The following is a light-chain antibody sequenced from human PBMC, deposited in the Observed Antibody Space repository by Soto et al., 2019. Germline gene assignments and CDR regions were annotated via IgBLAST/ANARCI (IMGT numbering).Light chain of an antibody. CDR2: SNN. Sequence: QSVLTQPPSASGTPGQRVTISCSGSSSNIGSDTVNWYQQLPGTAPKLLIYSNNQRPSGVPDRFSGSKSGTSVSLAISELQSEDEADYYCAAWDDSLNGWVFGGGTKLTVL. CDR1: SSNIGSDT. CDR3: AAWDDSLNGWV. V-gene: IGLV1-44*01. J-gene: IGLJ3*02.